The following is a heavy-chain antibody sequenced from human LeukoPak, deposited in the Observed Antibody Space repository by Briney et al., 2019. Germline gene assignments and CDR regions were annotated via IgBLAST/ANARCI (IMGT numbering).Heavy chain of an antibody. D-gene: IGHD6-6*01. V-gene: IGHV4-39*07. J-gene: IGHJ4*02. CDR3: ANTDQSSSSVIDY. CDR1: GGSISSSSYY. Sequence: SETLSLTCTVSGGSISSSSYYWGWIRQPPGKGLEWIGSIYYSGSTYYNPSLKSRVTISVDTSKNQFSLKLSSVTAADTAVYYCANTDQSSSSVIDYWGQGTLVTVSS. CDR2: IYYSGST.